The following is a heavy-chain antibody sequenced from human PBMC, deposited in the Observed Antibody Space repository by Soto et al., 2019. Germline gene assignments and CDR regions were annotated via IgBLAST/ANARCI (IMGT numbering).Heavy chain of an antibody. CDR2: ISSTTNYI. Sequence: PGGSLRLSCAASGFTFTRYSMNWVRQAPGKGLEWVSSISSTTNYIYYADSMKGRFTVSRDNAKNSVYLEMNSLSAEDTAVYYCARDYVSGSPNYWGQGTLVTVSS. CDR1: GFTFTRYS. V-gene: IGHV3-21*01. J-gene: IGHJ4*02. CDR3: ARDYVSGSPNY. D-gene: IGHD5-12*01.